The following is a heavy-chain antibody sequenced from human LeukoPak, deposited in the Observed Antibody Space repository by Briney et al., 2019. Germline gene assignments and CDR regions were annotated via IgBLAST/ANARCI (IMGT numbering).Heavy chain of an antibody. V-gene: IGHV3-64*01. Sequence: GGSLRLSCAASGFTFSSYAMHWVRQAPGKGLEYVSAISSNGGSTYYANSVKGRLTISRDNSKNTLYLQMGSLRAEDMAVYYCARAIPLDYWGQGTLVTVSS. CDR3: ARAIPLDY. CDR1: GFTFSSYA. J-gene: IGHJ4*02. CDR2: ISSNGGST.